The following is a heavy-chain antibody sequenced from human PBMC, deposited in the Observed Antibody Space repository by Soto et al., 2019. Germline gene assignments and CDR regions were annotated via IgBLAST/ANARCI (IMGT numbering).Heavy chain of an antibody. J-gene: IGHJ4*02. Sequence: GESLKISCKGSGYSFTSYWIGWVRQMPGKGLEWKGIIYPGDSDTRYSPSFQGQVTISADKSISTAYLQWSSLKASDTAMYYCARQERDCSSTSCSPPFFDYWGQGTLVTVSS. CDR3: ARQERDCSSTSCSPPFFDY. CDR1: GYSFTSYW. D-gene: IGHD2-2*01. V-gene: IGHV5-51*01. CDR2: IYPGDSDT.